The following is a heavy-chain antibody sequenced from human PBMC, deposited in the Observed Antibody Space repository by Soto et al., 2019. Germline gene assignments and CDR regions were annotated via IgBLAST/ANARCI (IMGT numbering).Heavy chain of an antibody. D-gene: IGHD2-2*01. Sequence: PGGSLRLSCAASGFTFSSYSMNWVRQAPGKGLGWVSSISSSSSYIYYADSVKGRFTISRDNAKNSLYLQMNSLRAEDTAVYYCARVVPAFELRGYFDYWGQGTLVTVSS. CDR1: GFTFSSYS. CDR3: ARVVPAFELRGYFDY. CDR2: ISSSSSYI. J-gene: IGHJ4*02. V-gene: IGHV3-21*01.